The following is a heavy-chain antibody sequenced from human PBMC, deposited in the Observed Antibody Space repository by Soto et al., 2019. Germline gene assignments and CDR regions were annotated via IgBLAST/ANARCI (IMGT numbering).Heavy chain of an antibody. CDR2: ISSSGSTI. Sequence: GGSLRLSCAASGFTFSDYYMSWIRQAPGKGLEWVSYISSSGSTIYYADSVKGRFTISRDNAKNSLYLQMNSLRAEDTAVYYCARDQFDIVLNYYYMDVWGKGTTVTVSS. J-gene: IGHJ6*03. D-gene: IGHD2-8*01. V-gene: IGHV3-11*01. CDR3: ARDQFDIVLNYYYMDV. CDR1: GFTFSDYY.